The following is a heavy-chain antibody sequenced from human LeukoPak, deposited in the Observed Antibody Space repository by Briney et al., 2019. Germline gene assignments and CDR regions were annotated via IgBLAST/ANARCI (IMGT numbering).Heavy chain of an antibody. Sequence: GASVKVSCKASGYTFTGYYMHWVRQAPGQGLEWMGWINPNSGGTNYAQKFQGRVTMTRDTSISTAYMELSRLRSDDTAVYYCARDHYAHPYYDSSGYPVYWGQGTLVTVSS. CDR1: GYTFTGYY. CDR2: INPNSGGT. D-gene: IGHD3-22*01. V-gene: IGHV1-2*02. J-gene: IGHJ4*02. CDR3: ARDHYAHPYYDSSGYPVY.